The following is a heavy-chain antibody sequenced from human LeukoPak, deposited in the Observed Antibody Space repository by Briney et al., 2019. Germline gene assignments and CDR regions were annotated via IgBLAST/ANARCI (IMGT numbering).Heavy chain of an antibody. Sequence: SETLSLTCTVSGGSISSSGYYGGWIRQPPGKGLEWIGSIYYSGSTYYNPSLKSRVTISVDTSKNQFSLKLSSVTAADTAVYYCATPIAAAGTDYYYYMDVWGKGTTVTVSS. CDR2: IYYSGST. CDR1: GGSISSSGYY. CDR3: ATPIAAAGTDYYYYMDV. D-gene: IGHD6-13*01. J-gene: IGHJ6*03. V-gene: IGHV4-39*01.